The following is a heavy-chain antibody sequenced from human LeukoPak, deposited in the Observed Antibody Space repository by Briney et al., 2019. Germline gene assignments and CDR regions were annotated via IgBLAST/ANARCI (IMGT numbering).Heavy chain of an antibody. D-gene: IGHD3-10*01. V-gene: IGHV3-48*01. Sequence: GGSLRLPCAASGFTFSSYSMNWVRQAPGKGLEWVSYISSSSSTIYYADSVKGRFTISRDNAKNSLYLQMNSLRAEDTAVYYCARDGVWFGELGGDYWGQGTLVTVSS. CDR3: ARDGVWFGELGGDY. CDR2: ISSSSSTI. CDR1: GFTFSSYS. J-gene: IGHJ4*02.